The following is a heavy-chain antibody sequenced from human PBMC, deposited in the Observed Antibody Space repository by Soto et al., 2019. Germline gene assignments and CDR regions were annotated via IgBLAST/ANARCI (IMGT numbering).Heavy chain of an antibody. CDR1: GGTFSSYA. J-gene: IGHJ4*02. D-gene: IGHD6-13*01. CDR2: IIPIFGTA. CDR3: ARGPSSSWYLNYFDY. V-gene: IGHV1-69*13. Sequence: SVKVSCKASGGTFSSYAISWVRQAPGQGLEWMGGIIPIFGTANYAQKFQGRVTITADESTSTAYMELSSLRSEDTAVYYCARGPSSSWYLNYFDYWGQGTLVTVSS.